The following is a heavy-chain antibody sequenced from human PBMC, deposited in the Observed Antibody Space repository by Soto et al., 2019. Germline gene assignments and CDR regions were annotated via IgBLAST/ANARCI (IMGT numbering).Heavy chain of an antibody. J-gene: IGHJ3*02. CDR2: IYHSGST. D-gene: IGHD3-22*01. CDR3: ARVYYDSSGYYYVPYAFGI. CDR1: GGSISSSNW. Sequence: PSETLSLTCAVSGGSISSSNWWSWVRQPPGKGLEWIGEIYHSGSTNYNPSLKSRVTISVDKSKNQFSLKLSSVTAADTAVYYCARVYYDSSGYYYVPYAFGIWGQGTMVTVSS. V-gene: IGHV4-4*02.